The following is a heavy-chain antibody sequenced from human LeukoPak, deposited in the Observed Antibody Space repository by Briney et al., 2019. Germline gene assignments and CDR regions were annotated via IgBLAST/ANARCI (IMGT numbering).Heavy chain of an antibody. CDR1: GDSLVSGHY. V-gene: IGHV4-38-2*02. CDR2: VYHSGGI. Sequence: SETLSLTCTVSGDSLVSGHYWGCIRQPPGQGLEWVGSVYHSGGIYYNPSLKSRVIMSVDTSKNQFSLQLSSLTAADTAIYYCASEIYYDSSAYDYWGQGTLVTVSS. CDR3: ASEIYYDSSAYDY. D-gene: IGHD3-22*01. J-gene: IGHJ4*02.